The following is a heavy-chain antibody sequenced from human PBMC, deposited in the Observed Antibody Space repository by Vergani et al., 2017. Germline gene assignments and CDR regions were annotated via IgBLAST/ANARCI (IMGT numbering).Heavy chain of an antibody. CDR2: ISWNSGSI. CDR1: GFTFDDYA. V-gene: IGHV3-9*01. J-gene: IGHJ6*03. Sequence: EVQLVESGGGLVQPGRSLRLSCAASGFTFDDYAMHWVRQAPGKGLEWVSGISWNSGSIGYADSVKGRFTISRDNAKNSLYLQMNSLRAEDTALYYCAKGIAAAGTSYYMDVWGKGTTFTVSS. D-gene: IGHD6-13*01. CDR3: AKGIAAAGTSYYMDV.